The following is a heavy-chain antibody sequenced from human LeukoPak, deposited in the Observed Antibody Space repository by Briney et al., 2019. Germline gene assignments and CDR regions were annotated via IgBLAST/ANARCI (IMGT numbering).Heavy chain of an antibody. D-gene: IGHD3-3*01. CDR3: TTEPLLRFLDPT. Sequence: ASVKVSCKASGYTFTSYYMHWVRQAPGQGLEWMGIINPSGGSTSYAQKFQGRVTMTEDTSTDTAYMELSSLRSEDTAVYYCTTEPLLRFLDPTWGQGTLVTVSS. V-gene: IGHV1-46*01. CDR2: INPSGGST. CDR1: GYTFTSYY. J-gene: IGHJ5*02.